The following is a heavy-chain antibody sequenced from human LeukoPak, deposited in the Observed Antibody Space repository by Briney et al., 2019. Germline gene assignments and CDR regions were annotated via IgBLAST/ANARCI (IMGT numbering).Heavy chain of an antibody. CDR1: GYTFTTYY. V-gene: IGHV1-8*02. CDR3: ARVKGYYDSSGYYLYYFDY. J-gene: IGHJ4*02. CDR2: MNPNSANR. Sequence: ASVKASCKAFGYTFTTYYIHWVRQATGQGLEWMGWMNPNSANRGYAQKFQGRVTMTTDTSISTAYMELSGLRSEDTAVYYCARVKGYYDSSGYYLYYFDYWGQGTLVTVSS. D-gene: IGHD3-22*01.